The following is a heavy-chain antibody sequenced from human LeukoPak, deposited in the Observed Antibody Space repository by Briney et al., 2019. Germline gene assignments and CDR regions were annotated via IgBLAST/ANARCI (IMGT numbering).Heavy chain of an antibody. J-gene: IGHJ3*02. Sequence: GGSLRLSCAASGFTFSSYGMRWVRQAPGKGLEWVSSISSSSTYIYYAESVKGRFTISRDNGKNALYLQMNSLRAEDTAVYYCARDVFMAVAGSDAFHIWGQGTMVTVSS. V-gene: IGHV3-21*01. CDR1: GFTFSSYG. CDR3: ARDVFMAVAGSDAFHI. D-gene: IGHD6-19*01. CDR2: ISSSSTYI.